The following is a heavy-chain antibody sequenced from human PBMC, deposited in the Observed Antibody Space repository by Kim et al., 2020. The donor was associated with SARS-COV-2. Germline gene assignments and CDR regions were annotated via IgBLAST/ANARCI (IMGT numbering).Heavy chain of an antibody. CDR3: ARDRIAARPFFDY. V-gene: IGHV3-21*01. CDR2: ISSSSSYI. J-gene: IGHJ4*02. CDR1: GFTFSSYS. Sequence: GGSLRLSCAASGFTFSSYSMNWVRQAPGKGLEWVSSISSSSSYIYYADSVKGRFTISRDNAKNSLYLQMNSLRAEDTAVYYCARDRIAARPFFDYWGQGTLVTVSS. D-gene: IGHD6-6*01.